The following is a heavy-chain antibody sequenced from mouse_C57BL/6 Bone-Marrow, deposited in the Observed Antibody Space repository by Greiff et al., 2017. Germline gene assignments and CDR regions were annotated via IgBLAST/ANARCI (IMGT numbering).Heavy chain of an antibody. Sequence: QVQLQQPGAELVMPGASVKLSCKASGYTFTSYWMHWVKQRPGQGLEWIGEIDPSDSYTNYNQKFKGKSTLTVDKSSSTAYMQLSSLTSEDSAVYYCARRDGSGLFAYWGQGTLVTVSA. J-gene: IGHJ3*01. V-gene: IGHV1-69*01. CDR2: IDPSDSYT. CDR3: ARRDGSGLFAY. D-gene: IGHD1-1*01. CDR1: GYTFTSYW.